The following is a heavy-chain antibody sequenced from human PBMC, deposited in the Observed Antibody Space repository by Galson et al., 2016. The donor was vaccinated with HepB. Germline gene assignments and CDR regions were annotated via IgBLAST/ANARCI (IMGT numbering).Heavy chain of an antibody. Sequence: SETLSLTCTVSGGSVSGGSYYWSWIRQPPGKGLEWIGYISYSGSTSYSPPLKSRVTISLDTSKSQISLSLTAVTAAATAVYFGARVARAQQMPYVDFWGRGALVTVSS. CDR1: GGSVSGGSYY. D-gene: IGHD2-2*01. CDR2: ISYSGST. J-gene: IGHJ4*02. CDR3: ARVARAQQMPYVDF. V-gene: IGHV4-61*01.